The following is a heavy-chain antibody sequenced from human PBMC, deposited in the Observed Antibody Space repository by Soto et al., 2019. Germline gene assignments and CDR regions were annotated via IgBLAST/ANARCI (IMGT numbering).Heavy chain of an antibody. D-gene: IGHD3-10*01. CDR1: GFTFSNFG. CDR2: IWYDASNK. J-gene: IGHJ4*02. Sequence: QVQLVESGGGVVQPGTSLRLSCAASGFTFSNFGMHWVRQVPGKGLEWVAIIWYDASNKYYADSVKGRFTISRDNSKNTPYLQMNSLTAEDTAVYYCARDTPGRAFDYWGQGTLVTVSS. CDR3: ARDTPGRAFDY. V-gene: IGHV3-33*01.